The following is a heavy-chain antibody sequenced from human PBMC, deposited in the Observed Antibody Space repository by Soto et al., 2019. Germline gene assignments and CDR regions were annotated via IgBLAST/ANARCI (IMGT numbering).Heavy chain of an antibody. CDR3: SRVQDTYDRSGLFDL. CDR2: MNPNSGNT. CDR1: RHTFTSYD. Sequence: QVQLVQSGAEVKDPGASVKVSCRASRHTFTSYDINWVRQATGQGLEWMRWMNPNSGNTGYTQKFQGRVTVTWDASIHPAYMELGGVRSEDMAVYFCSRVQDTYDRSGLFDLWGQGALVTVSS. V-gene: IGHV1-8*02. D-gene: IGHD3-22*01. J-gene: IGHJ4*02.